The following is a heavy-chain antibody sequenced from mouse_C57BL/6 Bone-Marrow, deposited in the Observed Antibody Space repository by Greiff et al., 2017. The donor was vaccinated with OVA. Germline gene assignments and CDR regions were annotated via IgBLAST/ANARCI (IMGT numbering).Heavy chain of an antibody. CDR3: ADYGISYGY. V-gene: IGHV1-19*01. D-gene: IGHD1-1*01. Sequence: EVKLMESGPVLVKPGASVKMSCKASGYTFTDYYMNWVKQSHGKSLEWIGVINPYNGGTSYNQKFKGKATLTVDKSSSTAYMELNSLTSEDSAVYYCADYGISYGYWGQGTTLTVSS. J-gene: IGHJ2*01. CDR2: INPYNGGT. CDR1: GYTFTDYY.